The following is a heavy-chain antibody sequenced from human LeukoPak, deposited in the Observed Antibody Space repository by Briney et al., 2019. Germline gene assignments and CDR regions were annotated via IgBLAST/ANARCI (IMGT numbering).Heavy chain of an antibody. V-gene: IGHV3-23*01. CDR3: AKDPTQYDFWSGYPRYFQH. CDR1: GFTFSSYA. CDR2: ISGSGGST. Sequence: GGSLRLSCAASGFTFSSYAMSWVRQAPGKGLEWVSAISGSGGSTYYADSVKGRLTISRDNSKNTLYLQMNSLRAEDTAVYYCAKDPTQYDFWSGYPRYFQHWGQGTLVTVSS. D-gene: IGHD3-3*01. J-gene: IGHJ1*01.